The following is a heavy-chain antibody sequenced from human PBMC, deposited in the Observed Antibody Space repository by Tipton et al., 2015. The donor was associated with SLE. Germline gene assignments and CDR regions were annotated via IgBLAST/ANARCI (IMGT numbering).Heavy chain of an antibody. CDR3: ARRHYSAPFAS. V-gene: IGHV4-39*07. D-gene: IGHD6-13*01. CDR1: DGSIRSTNYY. J-gene: IGHJ1*01. CDR2: IFYTGST. Sequence: TLSLTCTVSDGSIRSTNYYWGWIRQPPGKGLEWIGSIFYTGSTYYNPSLKSRVSFSIDTSKHQFSLKLNSVTAADTAVYYCARRHYSAPFASWGQGPLVTVS.